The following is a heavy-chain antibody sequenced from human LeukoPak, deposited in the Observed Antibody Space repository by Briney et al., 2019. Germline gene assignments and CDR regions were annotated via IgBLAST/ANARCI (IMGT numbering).Heavy chain of an antibody. D-gene: IGHD3-3*01. V-gene: IGHV1-18*01. CDR2: ISAYNGNT. J-gene: IGHJ4*02. CDR1: GYTFTSYG. Sequence: ASVKVSCKASGYTFTSYGISWVRQAPGQGLEWMGWISAYNGNTSYAQKLQGRVTMTTDTSTSTAYMELRSLRSDDTAVYYCARNTYDFWSGYFGDWGQGTLVTVSS. CDR3: ARNTYDFWSGYFGD.